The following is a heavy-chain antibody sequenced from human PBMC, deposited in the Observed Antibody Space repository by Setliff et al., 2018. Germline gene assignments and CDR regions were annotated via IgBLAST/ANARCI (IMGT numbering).Heavy chain of an antibody. CDR1: GFTFSNYR. CDR3: ARERPRGYSYSYDYYYYGMDV. CDR2: ISSSSTPI. Sequence: GGSLRLSCAASGFTFSNYRMNWVRQAPGKRLEWISYISSSSTPIYYADSVKGRFTVSRDNAKNSLYLQMTSLRSEDTAVYYCARERPRGYSYSYDYYYYGMDVWGQGTTVTVSS. D-gene: IGHD5-18*01. J-gene: IGHJ6*02. V-gene: IGHV3-48*04.